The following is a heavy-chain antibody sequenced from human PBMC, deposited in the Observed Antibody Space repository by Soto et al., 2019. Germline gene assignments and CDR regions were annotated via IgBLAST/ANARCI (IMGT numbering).Heavy chain of an antibody. CDR2: LYVSGTT. CDR1: GGSMNSYY. Sequence: PSETLSLTCTVSGGSMNSYYWSWIRQPAGKGLEWIGRLYVSGTTNYNPSLNSRVTMSVDTSKNQFSLKLSSVTAADTAVYYCARTYNWNDVPFEYWGQGILVTVSS. D-gene: IGHD1-20*01. V-gene: IGHV4-4*07. J-gene: IGHJ4*02. CDR3: ARTYNWNDVPFEY.